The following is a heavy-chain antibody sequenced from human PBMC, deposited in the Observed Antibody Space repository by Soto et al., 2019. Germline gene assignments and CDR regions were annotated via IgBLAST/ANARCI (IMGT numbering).Heavy chain of an antibody. D-gene: IGHD3-10*01. Sequence: TSETLSLTCAVSGGSISSGGYSWGWIRQPPGKGLEWIGYIYHSGSTYYNPSLKSRVTISVDRSKNQFSLKLSSVTAADTAVYYCARGGRAEYYGSGSYYRKSGFDPWGQGTLVTVSS. CDR3: ARGGRAEYYGSGSYYRKSGFDP. J-gene: IGHJ5*02. CDR2: IYHSGST. V-gene: IGHV4-30-2*01. CDR1: GGSISSGGYS.